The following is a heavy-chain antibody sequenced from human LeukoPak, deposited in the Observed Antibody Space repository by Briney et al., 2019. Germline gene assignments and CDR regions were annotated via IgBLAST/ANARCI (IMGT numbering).Heavy chain of an antibody. CDR3: ARWTSDGYYYYRDV. J-gene: IGHJ6*03. CDR1: GGSISSYY. D-gene: IGHD3/OR15-3a*01. V-gene: IGHV4-59*01. Sequence: SETLSLTCTVSGGSISSYYWSWIRQPPGKGLEWLGDIYYSGSTNYNPSLKSRVTISVDTSKNQFSLKLSCVTAADTAVYSCARWTSDGYYYYRDVWGKGTTVTVSS. CDR2: IYYSGST.